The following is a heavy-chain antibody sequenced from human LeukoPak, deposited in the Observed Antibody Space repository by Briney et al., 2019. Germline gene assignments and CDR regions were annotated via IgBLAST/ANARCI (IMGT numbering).Heavy chain of an antibody. CDR2: IIPILGIA. CDR1: GGTFSSYA. J-gene: IGHJ3*02. D-gene: IGHD3-22*01. CDR3: ARDREYYDSSGYYLNDAFDI. V-gene: IGHV1-69*04. Sequence: SVKVSCKASGGTFSSYAISWVRQAPGQGLEWMGRIIPILGIANYAQKFQGRVTITADKSTSTAYMELSSLRSEDTAVYYCARDREYYDSSGYYLNDAFDIWGQGTMVTVSS.